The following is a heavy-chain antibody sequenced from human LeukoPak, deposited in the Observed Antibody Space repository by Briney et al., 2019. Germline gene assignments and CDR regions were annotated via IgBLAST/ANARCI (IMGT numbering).Heavy chain of an antibody. Sequence: GGSLRLSCAASGFTFSSYAMSWVRQAPGKGLEWVSAISGSGGSTYYADSVKGRFTISRDNSKNTLYLQMNSVRAEDTAVYYCAKARSNGDAFDYRGQGTLVTVSS. D-gene: IGHD4-17*01. CDR2: ISGSGGST. CDR1: GFTFSSYA. V-gene: IGHV3-23*01. CDR3: AKARSNGDAFDY. J-gene: IGHJ4*02.